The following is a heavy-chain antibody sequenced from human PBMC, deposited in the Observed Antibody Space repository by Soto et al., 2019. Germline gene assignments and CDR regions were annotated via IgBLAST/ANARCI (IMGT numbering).Heavy chain of an antibody. CDR2: IYPGDSDT. D-gene: IGHD2-15*01. CDR1: GYSFTSYW. CDR3: ARHLMEVVVAVTSGSRVWYYYGMDV. J-gene: IGHJ6*02. Sequence: PGESLKISCKGSGYSFTSYWIGWVRQMPGKGLEWMGIIYPGDSDTRYSPSFQGQVTISADKSISTAYLQWSSLKASDTAMYYCARHLMEVVVAVTSGSRVWYYYGMDVWGQGTTVTVSS. V-gene: IGHV5-51*01.